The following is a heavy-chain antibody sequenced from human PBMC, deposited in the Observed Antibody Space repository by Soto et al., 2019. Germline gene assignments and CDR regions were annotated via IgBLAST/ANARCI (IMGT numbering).Heavy chain of an antibody. CDR3: ARVFGGGSCYD. CDR1: GYTFTNYP. Sequence: QVQLVQSGAEVKKPGASVKVSCKASGYTFTNYPMHWIRQAPGQRLEWMGWINADNGNTTYSQKFRGRVTISRDASATIAYMELSSLTFDDTAVYYCARVFGGGSCYDWGQGTLVTVSS. J-gene: IGHJ4*02. V-gene: IGHV1-3*01. D-gene: IGHD2-15*01. CDR2: INADNGNT.